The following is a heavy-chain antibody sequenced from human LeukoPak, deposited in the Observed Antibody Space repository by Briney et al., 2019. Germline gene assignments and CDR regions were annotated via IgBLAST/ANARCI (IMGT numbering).Heavy chain of an antibody. CDR3: AKERGYCSSTSCTNWFDP. CDR2: ISGDGVST. D-gene: IGHD2-2*01. V-gene: IGHV3-43*02. CDR1: GFKFDDYA. Sequence: PGGSLRLSCAASGFKFDDYAMHWVRQLPGKGLEWVSLISGDGVSTHSADSVKGRFTISRDNSKNSLYLQMNSLRTEDTALYYCAKERGYCSSTSCTNWFDPWGQGTLVTVSS. J-gene: IGHJ5*02.